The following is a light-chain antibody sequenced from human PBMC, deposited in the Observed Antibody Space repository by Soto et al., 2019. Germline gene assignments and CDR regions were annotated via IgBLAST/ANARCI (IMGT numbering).Light chain of an antibody. CDR3: QQRSNWPWT. J-gene: IGKJ1*01. V-gene: IGKV3-11*01. Sequence: EILMTQSPSTLSVSPGERATLSCGASQSVGSYLAWYQQKPGQGPTLLMYDAFNRATGIPARFSGSGSGTDFTLTISSLEPEDFAIYYCQQRSNWPWTFGQGTKVDIK. CDR1: QSVGSY. CDR2: DAF.